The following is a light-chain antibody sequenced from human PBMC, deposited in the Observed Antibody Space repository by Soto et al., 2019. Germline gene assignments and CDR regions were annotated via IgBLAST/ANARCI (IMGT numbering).Light chain of an antibody. CDR2: GAS. J-gene: IGKJ3*01. V-gene: IGKV3-11*01. Sequence: EIVLTQSPATLSLSPGERATLSCRASQTISTYLAWYQQKPGQAPRLLIYGASDRATGIPARFSGSGSGTDFTLTISSLEPEDFAVYYCQHRGLFGPGTKVDIK. CDR1: QTISTY. CDR3: QHRGL.